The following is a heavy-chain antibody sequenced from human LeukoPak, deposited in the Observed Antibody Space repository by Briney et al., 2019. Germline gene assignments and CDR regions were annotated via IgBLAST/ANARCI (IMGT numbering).Heavy chain of an antibody. J-gene: IGHJ4*02. D-gene: IGHD2-21*02. CDR2: INRRGHT. V-gene: IGHV3-43*01. CDR3: AKEVDCPSDCLFFHS. Sequence: GGSLRLSCAVSGFTFSSYDMSWVRQTPGKGLEWVSLINRRGHTFYADSVKGRFTISRDNSRNSVFLQMNSLRPEDAALYHCAKEVDCPSDCLFFHSWGQGTLVTVSS. CDR1: GFTFSSYD.